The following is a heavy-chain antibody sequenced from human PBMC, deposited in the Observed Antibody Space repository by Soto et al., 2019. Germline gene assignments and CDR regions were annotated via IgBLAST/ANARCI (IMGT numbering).Heavy chain of an antibody. V-gene: IGHV2-26*01. CDR2: IFSNDEK. CDR3: ARHGRGVGARPLDY. J-gene: IGHJ4*02. CDR1: GFSLSNARMG. Sequence: SGPTLVNPTETLTLTCTVSGFSLSNARMGVSWIRQPPGKALEWLAHIFSNDEKSYSTSLKSRLTISKDTSKSQVVLTITNMDPVDTATYYCARHGRGVGARPLDYWGQGTLVTVSS. D-gene: IGHD1-26*01.